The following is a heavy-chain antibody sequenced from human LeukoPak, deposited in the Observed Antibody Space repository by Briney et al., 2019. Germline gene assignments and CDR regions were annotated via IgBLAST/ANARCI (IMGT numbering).Heavy chain of an antibody. D-gene: IGHD4-23*01. Sequence: GESLKISCKGSGYSFTSYWISWVRQMPGKGLEWMGRIDPSDSETNYSPSFQGHVTISADKSISTAYLQWSSLKASDTAMYYCVRRGTVAEGMDVWGQGTTVTVSS. CDR1: GYSFTSYW. CDR2: IDPSDSET. V-gene: IGHV5-10-1*01. J-gene: IGHJ6*02. CDR3: VRRGTVAEGMDV.